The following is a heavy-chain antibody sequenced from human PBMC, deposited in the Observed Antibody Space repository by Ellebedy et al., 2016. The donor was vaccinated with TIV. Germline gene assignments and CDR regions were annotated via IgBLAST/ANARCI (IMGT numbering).Heavy chain of an antibody. D-gene: IGHD6-13*01. CDR2: ITAVCNT. J-gene: IGHJ4*02. CDR3: AKTEPYGTTWFGRIF. V-gene: IGHV3-23*01. Sequence: GESLKTSCAASGFPFTNFAMTWVRQAPGTGLELVSAITAVCNTHYADSVNGRFTISRHNSMTTLFLQMTSLQADDTAVYYGAKTEPYGTTWFGRIFWGQGTLVIVSS. CDR1: GFPFTNFA.